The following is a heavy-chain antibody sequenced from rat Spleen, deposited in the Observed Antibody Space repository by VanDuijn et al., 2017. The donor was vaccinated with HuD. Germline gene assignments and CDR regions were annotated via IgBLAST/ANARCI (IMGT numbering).Heavy chain of an antibody. Sequence: QVQLKESGPGLVQPSQTLSLTCTVSGLSLTSNSVSWVRQPPGKGLEWMGVMWEDGNTVYNSALKSRLSISRDTSKNQLFLKMSSLQTEDTATYYCARDDPGGHYWGQGVMVTVSS. D-gene: IGHD1-4*01. J-gene: IGHJ2*01. CDR3: ARDDPGGHY. V-gene: IGHV2-47*01. CDR1: GLSLTSNS. CDR2: MWEDGNT.